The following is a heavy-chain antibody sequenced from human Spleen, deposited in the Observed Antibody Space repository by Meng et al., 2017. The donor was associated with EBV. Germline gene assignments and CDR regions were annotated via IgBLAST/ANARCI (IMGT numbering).Heavy chain of an antibody. V-gene: IGHV1-3*01. D-gene: IGHD5-12*01. Sequence: FQFGQSGAEVKKPGSYLKPSCKASGYTFSTSAMHWVRQAPGQRLEWMGWIYAGDGSTKYSQRLQDRVTITRDTSASTSYMELSSLGSEDTAVYYCASYTSKGYAIDYWGRGTLVTVSS. CDR1: GYTFSTSA. J-gene: IGHJ4*02. CDR2: IYAGDGST. CDR3: ASYTSKGYAIDY.